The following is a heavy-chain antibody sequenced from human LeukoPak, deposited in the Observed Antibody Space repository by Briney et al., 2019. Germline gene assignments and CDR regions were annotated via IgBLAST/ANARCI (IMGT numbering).Heavy chain of an antibody. J-gene: IGHJ4*02. D-gene: IGHD1-26*01. CDR3: ARALDPSGSYAVY. CDR2: ISGYNGNT. CDR1: GYTFISYG. Sequence: GASVKVSCKASGYTFISYGISWVRQAPGQGLEWMGWISGYNGNTNYAQKFQGRVTMTTDTSTSTADMELRSLRSDDTAVYYCARALDPSGSYAVYWGQGTLVTVSS. V-gene: IGHV1-18*01.